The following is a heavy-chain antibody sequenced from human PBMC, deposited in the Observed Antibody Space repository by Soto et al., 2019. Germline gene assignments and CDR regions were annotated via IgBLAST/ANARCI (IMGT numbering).Heavy chain of an antibody. V-gene: IGHV3-7*01. CDR3: ARATTTAVVNYGMDV. CDR2: INQNGRDK. D-gene: IGHD6-13*01. J-gene: IGHJ6*02. CDR1: GFTLSNYW. Sequence: EVQLVESGGGLVQPGGSLRLSCAASGFTLSNYWMSWVRQAPGKGLEWVANINQNGRDKYYVDSVKGRFTIPRDNAKELLYLQMNSLRVEDKAVYYCARATTTAVVNYGMDVWGQGTTVTVSS.